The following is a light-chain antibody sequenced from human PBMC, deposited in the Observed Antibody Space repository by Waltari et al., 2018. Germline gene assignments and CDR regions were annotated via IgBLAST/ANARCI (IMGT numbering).Light chain of an antibody. V-gene: IGKV4-1*01. CDR2: WSP. Sequence: DIVMTQSPDSLAVSLGERATINCKSSQSVLKSSTNKDYLAWYQHRPGQPPKLLFYWSPTLESGVPDRFSTSGSGTDFTLTISSLQAEDVAVYYCQQYYNAPVTFGGGTKMEIK. CDR1: QSVLKSSTNKDY. CDR3: QQYYNAPVT. J-gene: IGKJ4*01.